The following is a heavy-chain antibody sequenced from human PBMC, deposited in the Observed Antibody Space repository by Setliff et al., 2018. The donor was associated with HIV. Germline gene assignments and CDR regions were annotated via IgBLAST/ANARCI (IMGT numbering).Heavy chain of an antibody. CDR3: ARHYLPFHSGEYYFDP. CDR1: SDSISTYY. J-gene: IGHJ4*02. D-gene: IGHD6-19*01. CDR2: INHSGST. V-gene: IGHV4-59*01. Sequence: SETLSLTCTVSSDSISTYYWSWIRQPPGRGLEWIGVINHSGSTNYSPSLKSRVTISLDSSKDQFSLKRTSVTAADAAVYYCARHYLPFHSGEYYFDPWSQGTLVTVSS.